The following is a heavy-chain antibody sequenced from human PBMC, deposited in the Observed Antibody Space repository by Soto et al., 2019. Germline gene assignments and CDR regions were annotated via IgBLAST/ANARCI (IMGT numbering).Heavy chain of an antibody. D-gene: IGHD2-2*01. V-gene: IGHV3-66*01. CDR3: AREGSGSSTSFDY. CDR2: IYSGAGT. CDR1: GFNVSSTS. J-gene: IGHJ4*02. Sequence: VQLVESGGGLVQPGGSLRLSCAASGFNVSSTSMSWVRQAPGKGLEWVSVIYSGAGTHYAGSVKGRFTISRDTSKNTLYLQMNRLRVEETAVYYCAREGSGSSTSFDYWGQGTLVTVSS.